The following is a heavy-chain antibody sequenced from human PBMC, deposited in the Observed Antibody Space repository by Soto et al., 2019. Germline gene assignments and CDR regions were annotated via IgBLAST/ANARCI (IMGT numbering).Heavy chain of an antibody. CDR2: IYSDGST. Sequence: EVQLVESGGGLMQPGGSLRLSCAASGFTVSSNYMTWVRQAPGKGLEWVSVIYSDGSTNYADSVKGRFTISRDNSKNTLHLHMNSLRAEDTAVYYCARGFNWLDYWGQGTLVTVSS. CDR3: ARGFNWLDY. D-gene: IGHD1-20*01. V-gene: IGHV3-53*01. CDR1: GFTVSSNY. J-gene: IGHJ4*02.